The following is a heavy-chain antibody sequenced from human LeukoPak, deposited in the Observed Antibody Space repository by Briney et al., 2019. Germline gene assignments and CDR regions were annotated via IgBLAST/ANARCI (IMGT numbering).Heavy chain of an antibody. CDR2: INPSGTT. J-gene: IGHJ3*02. CDR1: GYTFTSYY. D-gene: IGHD5-18*01. Sequence: ASVTVSCKASGYTFTSYYLHWLRPAPGQGLEWMGVINPSGTTGYAHKFQGRVTMTRDTSTSTVYLELSRLRSEDTAVYYCARAGAYRYGGGDAFDIWGQGTMVTVSS. CDR3: ARAGAYRYGGGDAFDI. V-gene: IGHV1-46*01.